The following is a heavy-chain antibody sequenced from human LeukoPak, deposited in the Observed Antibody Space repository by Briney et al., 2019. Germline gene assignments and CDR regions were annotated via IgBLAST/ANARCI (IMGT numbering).Heavy chain of an antibody. J-gene: IGHJ4*02. CDR3: AKRGVVIRVILVGFHKEAYYFDS. CDR1: GITLSNYG. CDR2: ISDSGGRT. D-gene: IGHD3-22*01. V-gene: IGHV3-23*01. Sequence: GGSLRLSCAVSGITLSNYGMSWVRQAPGKGLEWVAGISDSGGRTNYAYSVKGRFTISRDNPKNTLHLQMNSLRAEDTAVYFCAKRGVVIRVILVGFHKEAYYFDSWGQGALVTVSS.